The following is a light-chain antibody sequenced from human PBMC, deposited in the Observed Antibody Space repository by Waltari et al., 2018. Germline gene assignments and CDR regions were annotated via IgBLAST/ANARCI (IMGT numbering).Light chain of an antibody. V-gene: IGLV2-18*02. CDR3: SSYTSSTTFV. Sequence: QSALTQPPSVSGSPGQSVTISCTGPSSDVGNDNLVSWYQQPPGTAPKVVIYEVNNRPSGVPDRFSGSKSGNTAYLTISGLQAEDEADYYCSSYTSSTTFVFGGGTKLAVL. CDR2: EVN. J-gene: IGLJ2*01. CDR1: SSDVGNDNL.